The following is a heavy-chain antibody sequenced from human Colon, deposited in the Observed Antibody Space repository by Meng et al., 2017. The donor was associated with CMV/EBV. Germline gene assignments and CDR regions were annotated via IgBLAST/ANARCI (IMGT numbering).Heavy chain of an antibody. V-gene: IGHV3-23*01. Sequence: GESLKISCSASGFTFNTFGMHWVRQAPGKGLEWVSTIDSSDRTYYADSVKGRFTISRDNSMNTLHLQMNSLRAEDTAVYYCAKSLVDTAMDLDEWSQETLVTVSS. CDR1: GFTFNTFG. CDR2: IDSSDRT. CDR3: AKSLVDTAMDLDE. D-gene: IGHD5-18*01. J-gene: IGHJ4*02.